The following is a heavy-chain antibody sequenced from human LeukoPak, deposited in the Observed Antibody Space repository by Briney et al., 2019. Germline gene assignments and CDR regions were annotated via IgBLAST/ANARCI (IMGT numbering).Heavy chain of an antibody. CDR3: ATAPWGAATLYYYYGMDV. D-gene: IGHD1-26*01. CDR1: GYTLTELS. Sequence: GASVKVSCKVSGYTLTELSMHWVRQAPGKGPEWMGGFDPEDGETIYAQKFQGRVTMTEDTSTDTAYMELSSLRSEDTAVYYCATAPWGAATLYYYYGMDVWGQGTTVTVSS. CDR2: FDPEDGET. J-gene: IGHJ6*02. V-gene: IGHV1-24*01.